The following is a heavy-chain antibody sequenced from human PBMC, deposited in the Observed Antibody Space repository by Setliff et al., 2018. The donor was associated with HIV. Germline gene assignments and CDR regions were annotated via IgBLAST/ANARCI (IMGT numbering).Heavy chain of an antibody. Sequence: ASVKVSCKTSGYTFDGHYLHWVRQAPGQGLEWMGRISPNNFNTQYAKNSQGRVTMTWGTSASTGYMEVYRLRSDDTAVYFCARSCRSSGYCHFDYWGQGTLVTVSS. CDR3: ARSCRSSGYCHFDY. CDR1: GYTFDGHY. J-gene: IGHJ4*02. CDR2: ISPNNFNT. V-gene: IGHV1-2*06. D-gene: IGHD3-22*01.